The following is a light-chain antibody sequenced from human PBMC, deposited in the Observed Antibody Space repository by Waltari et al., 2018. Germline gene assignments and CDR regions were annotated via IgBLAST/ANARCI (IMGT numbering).Light chain of an antibody. J-gene: IGKJ2*01. Sequence: DIVMTQSPDSLAMSLGERATINCQSSQSVLSSAKNKNYLAWYQQKPGQPPNLLIYWASTRESGVPDRFSGSGSGTDFTLTISSLQAEDVAVYYCQQYYTTPYTFGQGTKLEIK. V-gene: IGKV4-1*01. CDR2: WAS. CDR3: QQYYTTPYT. CDR1: QSVLSSAKNKNY.